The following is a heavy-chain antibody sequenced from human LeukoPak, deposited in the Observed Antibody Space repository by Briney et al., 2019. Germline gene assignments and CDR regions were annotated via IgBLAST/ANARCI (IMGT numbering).Heavy chain of an antibody. CDR2: MFYSGNP. D-gene: IGHD6-13*01. CDR3: ATDKGPYSGSWYPNWFDP. Sequence: SETLSLTCIVSGGSISRSTHYWGWIRQPPGTGLEWIGSMFYSGNPYYNLALKSRVTISVDTSKNQFSLKLSSVTAADTAKYYCATDKGPYSGSWYPNWFDPWGQGTLVTVSS. V-gene: IGHV4-39*07. J-gene: IGHJ5*02. CDR1: GGSISRSTHY.